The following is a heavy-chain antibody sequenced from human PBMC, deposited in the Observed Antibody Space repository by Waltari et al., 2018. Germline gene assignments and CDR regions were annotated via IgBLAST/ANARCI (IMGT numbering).Heavy chain of an antibody. CDR1: GGSISSSSYY. CDR3: ARHRGDIVVVPAASFDP. D-gene: IGHD2-2*01. CDR2: IYYSGST. Sequence: QLQLQESGPGLVKPSETLSLTCTVSGGSISSSSYYWGWIRRPPGKGLEWIGSIYYSGSTYYNPSLKSRVTISVDTSKNQFSLKLSSVTAADTAVYYCARHRGDIVVVPAASFDPWGQGTLVTVSS. V-gene: IGHV4-39*01. J-gene: IGHJ5*02.